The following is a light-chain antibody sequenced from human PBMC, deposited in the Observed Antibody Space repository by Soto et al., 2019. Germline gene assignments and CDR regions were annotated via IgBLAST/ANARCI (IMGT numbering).Light chain of an antibody. V-gene: IGLV2-14*01. J-gene: IGLJ1*01. CDR1: SSDVRGYNY. CDR3: SSYTSSSTYV. Sequence: QSALTQPASVSGSPGQSITISCTGTSSDVRGYNYVSWYQQHPGKAPRLLIYDVSNRPSGVSNRFSGSMSGNTASLTISGLQAEDEADYYCSSYTSSSTYVFGTVTKLTVL. CDR2: DVS.